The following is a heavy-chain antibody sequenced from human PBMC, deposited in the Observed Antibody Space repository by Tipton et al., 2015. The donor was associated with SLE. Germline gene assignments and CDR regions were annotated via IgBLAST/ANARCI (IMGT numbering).Heavy chain of an antibody. CDR3: ARLSYSSSFLDY. D-gene: IGHD6-6*01. Sequence: TLSLTCTVSGGSISSSSYYWGCIRQPPGKGLEWIGSIYYSGCTYYNPSLQSRVTISVDTSKNQFSLKLSSVTAADTAVYYCARLSYSSSFLDYWGDGTLVTLSS. CDR2: IYYSGCT. J-gene: IGHJ4*01. V-gene: IGHV4-39*01. CDR1: GGSISSSSYY.